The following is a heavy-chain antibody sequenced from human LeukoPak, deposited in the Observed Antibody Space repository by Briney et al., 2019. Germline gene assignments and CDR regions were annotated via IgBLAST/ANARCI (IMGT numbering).Heavy chain of an antibody. J-gene: IGHJ4*02. CDR1: GFTFSRYE. V-gene: IGHV3-48*03. CDR2: ISSGGNYR. CDR3: ARGRNAYTFDN. Sequence: PGGPQRLYCAASGFTFSRYEVNWVRKAPGKGLERVSYISSGGNYRYYADSVKGRFTISRDNARNSLYLQMNSLRAEDTAVYYCARGRNAYTFDNWGQGTLVTVSS. D-gene: IGHD5-24*01.